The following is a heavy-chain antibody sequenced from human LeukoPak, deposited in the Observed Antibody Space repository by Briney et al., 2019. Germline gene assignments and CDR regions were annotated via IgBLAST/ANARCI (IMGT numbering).Heavy chain of an antibody. CDR3: ARIKWAVVND. Sequence: ASVKVSCKASGYTFTDYYIHWVRQAPGQGLEWLGWSNPKSGDTNYGQNFQGRVTMTRDTSINTAYMGLSSLRSDDTAVYYCARIKWAVVNDWGQGTLVTVSS. D-gene: IGHD5-12*01. V-gene: IGHV1-2*02. CDR2: SNPKSGDT. J-gene: IGHJ4*02. CDR1: GYTFTDYY.